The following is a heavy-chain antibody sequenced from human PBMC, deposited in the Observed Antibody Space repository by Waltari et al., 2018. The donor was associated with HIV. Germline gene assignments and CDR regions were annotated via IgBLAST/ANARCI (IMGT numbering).Heavy chain of an antibody. CDR3: ARGEGGYTYGYNWLDL. Sequence: QGQVVDSGGSLVQPGWPRRLPCAAPGFSLISHGGHWVRQAPGKGLEWVGLIWYDGSKKYYGDSVKGRFTIFSDKSKNTVFLQMTRLRVEDTATYYCARGEGGYTYGYNWLDLWGQGTVVTVSS. CDR2: IWYDGSKK. V-gene: IGHV3-33*01. CDR1: GFSLISHG. D-gene: IGHD1-26*01. J-gene: IGHJ5*02.